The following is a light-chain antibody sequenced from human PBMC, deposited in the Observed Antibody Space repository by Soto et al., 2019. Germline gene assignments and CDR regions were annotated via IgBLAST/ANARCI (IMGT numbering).Light chain of an antibody. J-gene: IGKJ4*01. CDR3: QQYDNLPLS. CDR1: QDISEY. V-gene: IGKV1-33*01. Sequence: DIQMTQSPSSLSASVGDRVTITCQASQDISEYLNWYQQKPGKAPNLLIHDASNLETGVPSRFSGSGSGTHFTFTISSLQPEDFATYYCQQYDNLPLSFGGGPKVEIK. CDR2: DAS.